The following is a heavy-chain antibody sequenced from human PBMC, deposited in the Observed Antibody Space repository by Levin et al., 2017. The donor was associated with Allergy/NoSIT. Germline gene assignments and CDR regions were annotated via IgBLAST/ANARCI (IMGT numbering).Heavy chain of an antibody. J-gene: IGHJ5*02. Sequence: GGSLRLSCAASGFTFNGYAMNWVRQTPGKGLEWVSTISGGGGNTYYADSVKGRFTISRDNSKNTLYLQMNSLRAEDTAIYYCAKGLSYRLGAFSPWGQGTLVTVSS. D-gene: IGHD3-16*02. CDR1: GFTFNGYA. CDR3: AKGLSYRLGAFSP. V-gene: IGHV3-23*01. CDR2: ISGGGGNT.